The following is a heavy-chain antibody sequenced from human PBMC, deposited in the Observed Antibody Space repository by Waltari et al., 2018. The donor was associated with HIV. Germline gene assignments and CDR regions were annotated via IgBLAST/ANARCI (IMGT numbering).Heavy chain of an antibody. D-gene: IGHD3-16*01. CDR3: ARDGGSTIPTPDY. Sequence: QVQLVESGGGVVQPGRSLRLSCAASGFTFSSYGMHWVRQAPGKGLEWVAVIWYDGSNKYDADSVKGRFTISRDNSKNTLYLQRNSLRAEDTAVYYCARDGGSTIPTPDYWGQGTLVTVSS. CDR2: IWYDGSNK. J-gene: IGHJ4*02. V-gene: IGHV3-33*01. CDR1: GFTFSSYG.